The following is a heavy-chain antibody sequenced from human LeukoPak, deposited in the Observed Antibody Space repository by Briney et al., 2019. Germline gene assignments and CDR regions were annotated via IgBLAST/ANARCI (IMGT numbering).Heavy chain of an antibody. Sequence: GGSLRLSCAASGFTVSSNYMSWVRQAPGKGLEWVSVIYSGGSTYYADSVKGRFTISRDNSKNTLYLQMTSLRAEDTVVYYCARRGHGYGSPFDYWGQGTLVTVSS. CDR3: ARRGHGYGSPFDY. J-gene: IGHJ4*02. D-gene: IGHD5-18*01. CDR2: IYSGGST. V-gene: IGHV3-53*01. CDR1: GFTVSSNY.